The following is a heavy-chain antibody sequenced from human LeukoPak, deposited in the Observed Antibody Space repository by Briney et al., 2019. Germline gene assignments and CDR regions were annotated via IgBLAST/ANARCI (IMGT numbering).Heavy chain of an antibody. CDR3: ARESVFDS. CDR2: ISDDGSNI. CDR1: GFTFSSYS. Sequence: GGSLRLSCAASGFTFSSYSMNWVRQAPGKGLEWVAVISDDGSNIYYADSVKGRFTISRDNSKNTLYLQMNSLGGEDTAVYYCARESVFDSWGQGTLVSVSS. V-gene: IGHV3-30-3*01. J-gene: IGHJ4*02.